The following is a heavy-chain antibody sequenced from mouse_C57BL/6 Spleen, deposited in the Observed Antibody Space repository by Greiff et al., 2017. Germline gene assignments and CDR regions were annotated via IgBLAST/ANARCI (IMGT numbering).Heavy chain of an antibody. Sequence: VQLQQPGAELVKPGASVKLSCKASGYTFTSYWMQWVKQRPGQGLEWIGEIDPSDSYTNYNQKFKGKATLTVDTSSSTAYMQLSSLTSEDSAVYYCAIYSNYGGFAYWGQGTLVTVSA. CDR2: IDPSDSYT. J-gene: IGHJ3*01. CDR1: GYTFTSYW. V-gene: IGHV1-50*01. D-gene: IGHD2-5*01. CDR3: AIYSNYGGFAY.